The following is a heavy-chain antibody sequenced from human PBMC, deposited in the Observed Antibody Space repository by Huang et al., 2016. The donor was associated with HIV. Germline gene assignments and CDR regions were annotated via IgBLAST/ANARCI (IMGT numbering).Heavy chain of an antibody. CDR1: GGSIRSDNYY. CDR2: IYYSGST. J-gene: IGHJ4*02. D-gene: IGHD3-10*01. CDR3: ARLPGSITMIRGVITDPY. Sequence: VSGGSIRSDNYYWGWIRQPPGKGLEWIGSIYYSGSTYYNPSLKRRVPITVDTSKNHFSLRMRSVTAADTAVYYCARLPGSITMIRGVITDPYWGQGTLVTVSS. V-gene: IGHV4-39*02.